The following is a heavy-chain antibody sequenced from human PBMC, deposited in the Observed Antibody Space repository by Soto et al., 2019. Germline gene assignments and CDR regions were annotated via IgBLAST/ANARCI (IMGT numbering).Heavy chain of an antibody. Sequence: GSLRLSCAASGFTFSSYAMSWVRQAPGKGLEWVSAISGSGGSTYYADSVKGRFTISRDNSKNTLYLQMNSLRAEDTAVYYCAKDQDIVVVPAASDVWGQGTTVTVSS. V-gene: IGHV3-23*01. CDR2: ISGSGGST. CDR1: GFTFSSYA. J-gene: IGHJ6*02. CDR3: AKDQDIVVVPAASDV. D-gene: IGHD2-2*01.